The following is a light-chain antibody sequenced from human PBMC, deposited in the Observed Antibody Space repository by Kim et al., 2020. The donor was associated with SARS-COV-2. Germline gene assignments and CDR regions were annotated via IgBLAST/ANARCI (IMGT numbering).Light chain of an antibody. J-gene: IGKJ5*01. CDR3: QQYNSYSPET. Sequence: DIQMTQSPSTLSASVGDRVTITCRASQSISSWLAWYQQKPGKAPKLLIYKASSLESGVPSRFSGSGSGTEFTLTISSLQPDDFATYYCQQYNSYSPETFGQGTRLDIK. V-gene: IGKV1-5*03. CDR1: QSISSW. CDR2: KAS.